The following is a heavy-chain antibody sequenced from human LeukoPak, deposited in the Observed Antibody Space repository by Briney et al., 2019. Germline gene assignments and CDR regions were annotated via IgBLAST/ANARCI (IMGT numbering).Heavy chain of an antibody. D-gene: IGHD3-10*01. CDR1: GGAISSGGYW. CDR3: ARVLARGSGELFPDY. V-gene: IGHV4-61*02. CDR2: ISTSWST. J-gene: IGHJ4*02. Sequence: SETLSLTCTVSGGAISSGGYWWIWIRQPAGMGLEWIGRISTSWSTHYNASLRSRFTISVDTTNTLFSLRLSAVTAADTAVYYCARVLARGSGELFPDYWGQGTLVTVSS.